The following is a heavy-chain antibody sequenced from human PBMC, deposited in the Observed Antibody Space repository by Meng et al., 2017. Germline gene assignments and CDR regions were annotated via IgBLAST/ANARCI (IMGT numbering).Heavy chain of an antibody. Sequence: GGSLRLSCAASGFTFDDYAMHWVRQAPGKGLEWVSGISWNSGSIGYADSVKGRFTISRDNAKNTLYLQMNSLRAEDTAVYYCARDDYDILTALVPYYYYYGMDVWGQGTTVTVSS. CDR2: ISWNSGSI. D-gene: IGHD3-9*01. V-gene: IGHV3-9*01. CDR3: ARDDYDILTALVPYYYYYGMDV. J-gene: IGHJ6*02. CDR1: GFTFDDYA.